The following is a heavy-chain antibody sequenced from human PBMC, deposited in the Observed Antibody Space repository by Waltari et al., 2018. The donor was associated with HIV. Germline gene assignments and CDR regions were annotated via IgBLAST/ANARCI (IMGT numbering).Heavy chain of an antibody. J-gene: IGHJ2*01. D-gene: IGHD4-17*01. V-gene: IGHV3-23*01. CDR2: SSGSGGST. CDR1: GFTFSSYA. Sequence: EVQLLESGGGLVQPGGSLRLSCAASGFTFSSYAMSWVRQAPGKGLEWVSASSGSGGSTYYADSVKGRFTISRDNSKNTLYLQMNSLRAEDTAVYYCAKGTVGGDYFYWYFDLWGRGTLVTVSS. CDR3: AKGTVGGDYFYWYFDL.